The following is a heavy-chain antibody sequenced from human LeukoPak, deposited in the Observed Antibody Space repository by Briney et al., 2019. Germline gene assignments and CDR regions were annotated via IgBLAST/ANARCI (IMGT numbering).Heavy chain of an antibody. Sequence: ASVKVSCKASGYTFTSYGISWVRQAPGQGLEWMGRMNPNSGNTDYAQKFQGRVTMTRNTSISTAYMELSSLRSDDTAVYYCARVHYSGTYFSQNYFDYWGQGTLATVSS. D-gene: IGHD1-26*01. CDR2: MNPNSGNT. CDR1: GYTFTSYG. CDR3: ARVHYSGTYFSQNYFDY. V-gene: IGHV1-8*02. J-gene: IGHJ4*02.